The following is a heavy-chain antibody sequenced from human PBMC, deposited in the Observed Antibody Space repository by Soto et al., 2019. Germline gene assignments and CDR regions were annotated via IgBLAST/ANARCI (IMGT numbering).Heavy chain of an antibody. D-gene: IGHD2-15*01. CDR3: ARGERVVANRVGMDV. Sequence: QVQLVQSGAEVRKPGSSVKVSCKASGGTFGSNAISWVRQAPGQGLEWMGGIIPEYGAANYAQKCEGRVTITADGSTSTAYMEMTSLTSEETAVYYCARGERVVANRVGMDVWGQGTTVTVSS. V-gene: IGHV1-69*01. J-gene: IGHJ6*02. CDR1: GGTFGSNA. CDR2: IIPEYGAA.